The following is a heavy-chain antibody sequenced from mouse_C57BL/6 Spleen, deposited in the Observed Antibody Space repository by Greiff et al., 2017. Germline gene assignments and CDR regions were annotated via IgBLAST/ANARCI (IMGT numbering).Heavy chain of an antibody. J-gene: IGHJ4*01. Sequence: EVQLPQSGPELVKPGASVKMSCKASGYTFTDYNMHWVKQSPGKSLEWIGYINPNNGGTSYNQKFKGKATLTVNKSSSTAYMELRSLTSEDSAVYYCASGYPYAMDYGGQGTSVTVSS. CDR1: GYTFTDYN. CDR3: ASGYPYAMDY. CDR2: INPNNGGT. D-gene: IGHD2-2*01. V-gene: IGHV1-22*01.